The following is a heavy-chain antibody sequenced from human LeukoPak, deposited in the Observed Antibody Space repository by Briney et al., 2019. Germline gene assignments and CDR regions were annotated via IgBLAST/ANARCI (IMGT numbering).Heavy chain of an antibody. CDR3: ARGGGLRVREEFDY. CDR1: GGSFSGYY. J-gene: IGHJ4*02. CDR2: INHSGST. Sequence: SETLSLTCAVYGGSFSGYYWSWIRQPPGKGLEWIGEINHSGSTHYNPSLKSRVTISVDTSKNQFSLKLSSVTAADTAVYYCARGGGLRVREEFDYWGQGTLVTVSS. V-gene: IGHV4-34*01. D-gene: IGHD3-10*01.